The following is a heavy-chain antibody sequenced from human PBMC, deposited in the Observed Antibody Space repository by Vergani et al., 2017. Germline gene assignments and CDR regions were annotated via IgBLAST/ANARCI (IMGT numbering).Heavy chain of an antibody. CDR1: GFTFSSYS. V-gene: IGHV3-48*01. Sequence: EVQLVESGGGLVQPGGSLRLSCAASGFTFSSYSMNWVRQAPGKGLEWVSYISSSSSTIYYADSVKGRFTISRDNSKNTLYLQMNSLRAEDTAVYYCAKDSGRITMIVVVTNYFDYWGQGTLVTVSS. CDR3: AKDSGRITMIVVVTNYFDY. D-gene: IGHD3-22*01. J-gene: IGHJ4*02. CDR2: ISSSSSTI.